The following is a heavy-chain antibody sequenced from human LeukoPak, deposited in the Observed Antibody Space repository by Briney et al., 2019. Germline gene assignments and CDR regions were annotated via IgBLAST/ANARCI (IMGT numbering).Heavy chain of an antibody. CDR3: ARAAMVRGVIRIDNWFDP. CDR1: GFTFSSYW. J-gene: IGHJ5*02. CDR2: INSDGSST. D-gene: IGHD3-10*01. Sequence: GSLRLSCAASGFTFSSYWMHWVRQAPGKGLVWASRINSDGSSTSYADSVKGRFTISRDNAKNTLYLQMNSLRAEDTAVYYCARAAMVRGVIRIDNWFDPWGQGTLVTVSS. V-gene: IGHV3-74*01.